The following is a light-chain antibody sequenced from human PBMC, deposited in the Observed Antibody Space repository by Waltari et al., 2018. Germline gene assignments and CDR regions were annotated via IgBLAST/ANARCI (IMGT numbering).Light chain of an antibody. V-gene: IGKV2-30*02. J-gene: IGKJ2*01. CDR3: MQGTYWPYT. CDR2: KVS. Sequence: VVVTQSSFSLPVTLGQPASNSFTSRQSLVHSDGNTHVNWFQQRPGQSPRRLFYKVSYRGSRVPDRFSASGSGTDFTLKISRVEAEDVWVYYCMQGTYWPYTFGQGTRLDIK. CDR1: QSLVHSDGNTH.